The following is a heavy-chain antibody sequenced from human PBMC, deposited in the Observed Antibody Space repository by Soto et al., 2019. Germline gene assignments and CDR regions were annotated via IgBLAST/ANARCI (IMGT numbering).Heavy chain of an antibody. J-gene: IGHJ3*02. V-gene: IGHV3-30-3*01. CDR3: VRGPSHGAFEI. Sequence: QVQLVESGGDVVQPGTSLRLSCTASESTLNTYDIMWVRQAPGRGLEWVAHIVPDGSRTYYADSVKGRFTISRDNARNTVYLQLYSLRPEDTAVYHCVRGPSHGAFEIWGQGTLVTVSS. CDR2: IVPDGSRT. D-gene: IGHD3-3*01. CDR1: ESTLNTYD.